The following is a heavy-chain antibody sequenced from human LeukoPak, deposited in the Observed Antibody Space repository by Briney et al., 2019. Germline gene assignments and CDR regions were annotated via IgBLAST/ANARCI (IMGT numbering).Heavy chain of an antibody. D-gene: IGHD3-10*01. CDR1: GFTFSSYE. J-gene: IGHJ4*02. CDR2: ISSSGSTI. Sequence: GGSLRLSCAASGFTFSSYEMNWVRQAPGKGLEWVSYISSSGSTIYYADSVKGRFTISRDNAKNSLYLQMNSPRAEDTAVYYCARERRDYYGSGSPYYFDYWGQGTLVTVSS. V-gene: IGHV3-48*03. CDR3: ARERRDYYGSGSPYYFDY.